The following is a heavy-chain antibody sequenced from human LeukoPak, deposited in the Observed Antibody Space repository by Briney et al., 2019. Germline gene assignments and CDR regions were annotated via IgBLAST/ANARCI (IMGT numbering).Heavy chain of an antibody. D-gene: IGHD2-2*01. CDR1: GFTFSSYG. CDR3: AKAREYQLLAGFDY. CDR2: ISYDGSNK. Sequence: GRSLRLSCAASGFTFSSYGMHWVRQAPGKGLEWVAVISYDGSNKYYADPVKGRFTISRDNSKNTLYLQMNSLRAEDTAVYYCAKAREYQLLAGFDYWGQGTLVTVSS. V-gene: IGHV3-30*18. J-gene: IGHJ4*02.